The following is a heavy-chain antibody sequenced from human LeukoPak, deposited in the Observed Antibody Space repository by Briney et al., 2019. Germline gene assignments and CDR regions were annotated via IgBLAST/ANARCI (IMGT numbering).Heavy chain of an antibody. V-gene: IGHV3-33*01. CDR3: ARDSGDGYNYRSFDF. CDR2: IWYDGSNK. Sequence: SGGSLILSCAASGFSFSSYAMHWVRQAPGKGLEWVAIIWYDGSNKYYADSVKGRFTISRDNSKNTVYLQMNSLRAEDTAVYYCARDSGDGYNYRSFDFWGQGTLVTVSS. J-gene: IGHJ4*02. D-gene: IGHD5-24*01. CDR1: GFSFSSYA.